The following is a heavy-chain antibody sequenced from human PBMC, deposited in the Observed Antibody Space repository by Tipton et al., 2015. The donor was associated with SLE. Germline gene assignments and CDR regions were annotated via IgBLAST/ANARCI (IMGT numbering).Heavy chain of an antibody. CDR2: INHSGST. Sequence: TLSLTCAVYGGSFSGYYWSWIRQPPGKGLEWIGEINHSGSTNYNPTLKSRVTISVDTSKNQFSLNLSSVTAADTAVYYCARQRVHYDFWSGYLQYYFDYWGQGTLVTVSS. CDR1: GGSFSGYY. CDR3: ARQRVHYDFWSGYLQYYFDY. J-gene: IGHJ4*02. V-gene: IGHV4-34*01. D-gene: IGHD3-3*01.